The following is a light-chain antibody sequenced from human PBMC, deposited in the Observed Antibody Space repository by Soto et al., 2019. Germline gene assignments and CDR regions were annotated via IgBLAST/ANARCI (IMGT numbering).Light chain of an antibody. J-gene: IGLJ1*01. V-gene: IGLV2-14*01. Sequence: QSVLTQPASVSGSPGQSITISCTGNSSDVGGYNYVSWYQQHPGKAPKLMIYDVSNRPSGVSNRFSVSKSGNTASLTISGLQAEDEADYYCSSYTSSSTPYVFGTGTKLTVL. CDR3: SSYTSSSTPYV. CDR2: DVS. CDR1: SSDVGGYNY.